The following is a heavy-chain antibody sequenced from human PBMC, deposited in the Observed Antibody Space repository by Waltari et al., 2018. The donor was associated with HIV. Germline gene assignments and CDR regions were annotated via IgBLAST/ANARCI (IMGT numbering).Heavy chain of an antibody. CDR3: ARTMRLAGYYNGMDV. CDR1: GDTFSKYA. V-gene: IGHV1-69*18. Sequence: QVKLVQSGAEVRTPGSWVKVSCKTSGDTFSKYAITWVGQAPGQGLGWMGRITPMFATTHYAQHSQDRVTISADETTGTAYMELSRLRSQDTAVYNCARTMRLAGYYNGMDVWGEGTTVTVSP. J-gene: IGHJ6*04. CDR2: ITPMFATT. D-gene: IGHD2-15*01.